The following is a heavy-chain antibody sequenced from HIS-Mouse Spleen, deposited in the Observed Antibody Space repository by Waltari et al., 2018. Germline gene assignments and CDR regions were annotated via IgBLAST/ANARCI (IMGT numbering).Heavy chain of an antibody. Sequence: QVQLQESGPGLVKPSQTLSLTCPVPGGSISRGGYYWIWIRHHPGKGLEWIGYIYYSGSTYYNPSLKSRVTISVDTSKNQFSLKLSSVTAADTAVYYCARSPYYDFWSGYSDNWFDPWGQGTLVTVSS. J-gene: IGHJ5*02. CDR1: GGSISRGGYY. CDR2: IYYSGST. V-gene: IGHV4-31*03. CDR3: ARSPYYDFWSGYSDNWFDP. D-gene: IGHD3-3*01.